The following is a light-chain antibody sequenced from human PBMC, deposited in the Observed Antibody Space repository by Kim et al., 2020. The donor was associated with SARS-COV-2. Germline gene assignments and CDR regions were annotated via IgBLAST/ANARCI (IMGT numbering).Light chain of an antibody. V-gene: IGLV3-1*01. CDR3: QAWDSSTEVV. J-gene: IGLJ2*01. CDR2: QDS. Sequence: VSPRQTASITCSGDKLGDKYACWYQQKAGQSPVLVIYQDSKRPSGIPERFSGSNSGNTATLTISGTQAMDEAYYYCQAWDSSTEVVFGAGTQLTVL. CDR1: KLGDKY.